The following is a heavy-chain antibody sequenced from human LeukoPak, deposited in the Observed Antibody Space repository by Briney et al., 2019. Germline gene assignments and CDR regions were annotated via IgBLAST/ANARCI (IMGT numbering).Heavy chain of an antibody. CDR1: GFTFSSFG. V-gene: IGHV3-30*18. Sequence: GGSLRLSCAGSGFTFSSFGMHWVRQAPGKGLEWVAVISHDGSYGYYADSMKGRFTISRDTSKNTLYLQMNSLRAEDTAVYYCAKDGLWFGDLTYFDYWGQGVLVTVSS. J-gene: IGHJ4*02. D-gene: IGHD3-10*01. CDR3: AKDGLWFGDLTYFDY. CDR2: ISHDGSYG.